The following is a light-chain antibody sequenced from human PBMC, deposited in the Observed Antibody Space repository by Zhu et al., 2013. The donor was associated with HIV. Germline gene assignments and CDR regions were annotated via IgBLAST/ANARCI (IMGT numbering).Light chain of an antibody. Sequence: EIVMTQSPPSLSVSPGERVTPSCRASQSVTSNLARYQQKPGQAPRLLIYDVSTRATGIPARFSGSGSGTDFTLTISSLQAEDFAVYYCQQYNDWPPWTFGQGTKVEVK. CDR2: DVS. V-gene: IGKV3-15*01. J-gene: IGKJ1*01. CDR3: QQYNDWPPWT. CDR1: QSVTSN.